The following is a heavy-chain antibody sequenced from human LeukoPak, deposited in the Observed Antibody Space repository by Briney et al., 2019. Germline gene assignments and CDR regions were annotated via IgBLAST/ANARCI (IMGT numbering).Heavy chain of an antibody. D-gene: IGHD6-19*01. Sequence: GASVKVSCKASGYTFTSYDIHWVRQATGQGLEWMGWMNPNSGNTGYAQKFQGRVTMTRNTSISTAYMELSSLRSEDTAVYYCAREGAYSSGWYGYYYYGMDVWGQGTTVTVSS. J-gene: IGHJ6*02. V-gene: IGHV1-8*01. CDR2: MNPNSGNT. CDR3: AREGAYSSGWYGYYYYGMDV. CDR1: GYTFTSYD.